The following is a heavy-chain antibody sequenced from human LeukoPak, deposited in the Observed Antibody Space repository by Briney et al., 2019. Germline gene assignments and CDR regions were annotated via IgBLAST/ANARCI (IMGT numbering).Heavy chain of an antibody. CDR2: MYYSGSA. J-gene: IGHJ4*02. CDR1: GGSIRNYY. Sequence: PSETLSLTCSVSGGSIRNYYWSWIRQPPGKGLEWIGYMYYSGSANSNPSLKSRITISVDTSKSQFFLKLNSVTAADTAVYYCGRGRENYNDRPFDYWGQGILVTVSS. CDR3: GRGRENYNDRPFDY. D-gene: IGHD3-22*01. V-gene: IGHV4-59*01.